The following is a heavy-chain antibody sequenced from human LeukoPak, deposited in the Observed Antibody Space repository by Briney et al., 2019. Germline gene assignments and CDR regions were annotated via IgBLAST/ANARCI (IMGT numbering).Heavy chain of an antibody. Sequence: GASVKVSCKASGYTFTSYDINWVRQATGQGLEWMGWMNPNSGNTGYAQKVQGRVTITRNTSISTAYMELSSLRSEHTDVYYCARGFNSVDPWGQGTLVTVSS. CDR3: ARGFNSVDP. CDR2: MNPNSGNT. D-gene: IGHD3-10*01. J-gene: IGHJ5*02. V-gene: IGHV1-8*03. CDR1: GYTFTSYD.